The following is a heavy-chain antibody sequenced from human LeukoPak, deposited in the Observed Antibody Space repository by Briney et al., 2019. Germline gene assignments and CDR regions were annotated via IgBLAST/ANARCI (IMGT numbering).Heavy chain of an antibody. CDR3: ARASYDFWSGTQYYFDY. CDR2: ISSSGSTI. Sequence: GGSLRLSCAASGFTFSDYYMSWIRQAPGKGLEWASYISSSGSTIYYADSVKGRFTISRDNAKNSLYLQMNSLRAEDTAVYYCARASYDFWSGTQYYFDYWGQGTLVTVSS. J-gene: IGHJ4*02. V-gene: IGHV3-11*01. CDR1: GFTFSDYY. D-gene: IGHD3-3*01.